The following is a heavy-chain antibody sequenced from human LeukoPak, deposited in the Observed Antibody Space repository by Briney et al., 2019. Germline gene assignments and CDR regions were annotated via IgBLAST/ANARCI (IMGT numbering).Heavy chain of an antibody. CDR3: AKDRPSYCGGDCLAPFDY. CDR2: ISGSGGST. Sequence: GGSLRLSCAASGFTFSSYAMSWVRQAPGKGREWVLAISGSGGSTYYADSVKGRFTISRDNSKNTLYLQMNSLRAEDTAVYYCAKDRPSYCGGDCLAPFDYWGQGTLVTVSS. CDR1: GFTFSSYA. V-gene: IGHV3-23*01. D-gene: IGHD2-21*02. J-gene: IGHJ4*02.